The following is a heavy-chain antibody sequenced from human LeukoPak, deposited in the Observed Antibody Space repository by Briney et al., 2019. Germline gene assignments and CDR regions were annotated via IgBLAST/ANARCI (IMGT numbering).Heavy chain of an antibody. Sequence: SQTLSLTCTVSGGSISSGDYYWSWIRQPPGKGLEWIGYIYYGGSTYYNPSLKSRVTISVDTSKNQFSLKLSSVTAADTAVYYCARGDIVVVPAARIWFHPWGQGTLVTVSS. CDR3: ARGDIVVVPAARIWFHP. CDR2: IYYGGST. V-gene: IGHV4-30-4*01. D-gene: IGHD2-2*01. J-gene: IGHJ5*02. CDR1: GGSISSGDYY.